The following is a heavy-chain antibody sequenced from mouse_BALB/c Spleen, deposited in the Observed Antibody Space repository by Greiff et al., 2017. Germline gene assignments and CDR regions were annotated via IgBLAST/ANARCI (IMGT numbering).Heavy chain of an antibody. D-gene: IGHD3-1*01. J-gene: IGHJ4*01. V-gene: IGHV5-17*02. CDR2: ISSGSSTI. CDR1: GFTFSSFG. CDR3: AREGLGVYYYAMDY. Sequence: EVHLVESGGGLVQPGGSRKLSCAASGFTFSSFGMHWVRQAPEKGLEWVAYISSGSSTIYYADTVKGRFTISRDNPKNTLFLQVTSLRSEDTAMYYCAREGLGVYYYAMDYWGQGTSVTVSS.